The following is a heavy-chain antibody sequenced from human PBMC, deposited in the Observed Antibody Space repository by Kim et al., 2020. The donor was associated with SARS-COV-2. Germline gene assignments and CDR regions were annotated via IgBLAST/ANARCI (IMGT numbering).Heavy chain of an antibody. Sequence: GGSLRLSCAASGFTFSSYAMHWVRQAPGKGLEWVAVISFDGTNKYYADSVKGRFTISRDNSKNTLYLQMNSLRAEDTAVYYCARDLAHWFGELWAYDYWGQGTLVTVSS. D-gene: IGHD3-10*01. CDR3: ARDLAHWFGELWAYDY. V-gene: IGHV3-30*04. J-gene: IGHJ4*02. CDR2: ISFDGTNK. CDR1: GFTFSSYA.